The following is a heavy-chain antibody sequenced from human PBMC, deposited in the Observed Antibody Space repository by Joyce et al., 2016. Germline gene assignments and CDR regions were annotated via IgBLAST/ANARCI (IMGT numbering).Heavy chain of an antibody. CDR3: ARDLGSVGHLWSLLDYDYGMDV. J-gene: IGHJ6*02. CDR2: ISHDGSNK. V-gene: IGHV3-30-3*01. D-gene: IGHD5-18*01. CDR1: GFVFTTYA. Sequence: QEQLVESGGGVVQPGGSLRLSCAASGFVFTTYAIHWVRQAPGRGLDWVATISHDGSNKYYVDSVKGRFTISRDNTKNTLSLEMSSLRPEDTAVYRCARDLGSVGHLWSLLDYDYGMDVWGQGTTVTVSS.